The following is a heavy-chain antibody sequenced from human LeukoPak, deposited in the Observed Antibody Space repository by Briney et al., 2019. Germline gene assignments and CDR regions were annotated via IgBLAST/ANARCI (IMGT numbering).Heavy chain of an antibody. D-gene: IGHD3-10*01. Sequence: SETLSLTCTVSGGSISTYYWNWIRQPPGKGLEWIGYIYYSGSTYYNPSLKSRVTMSVDTSKNHFSLKLSSVTAADTAVYYCAREKSGSYDYWGQGTLVTVSS. V-gene: IGHV4-59*12. CDR2: IYYSGST. J-gene: IGHJ4*02. CDR3: AREKSGSYDY. CDR1: GGSISTYY.